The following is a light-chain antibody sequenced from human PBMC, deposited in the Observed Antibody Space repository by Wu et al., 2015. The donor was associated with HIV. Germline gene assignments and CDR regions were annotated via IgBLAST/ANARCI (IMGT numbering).Light chain of an antibody. CDR1: QSLSGSC. CDR3: QQRGNWPPYS. V-gene: IGKV3-11*01. Sequence: EIVLTQSPGTLSLSPGERATLSCRASQSLSGSCLAYCQQKPGQAPRLLIYDASNRATGIPSRFSGSGSGTDFTLTISSLEPEDFAVYYCQQRGNWPPYSFGQGTKLEIK. J-gene: IGKJ2*03. CDR2: DAS.